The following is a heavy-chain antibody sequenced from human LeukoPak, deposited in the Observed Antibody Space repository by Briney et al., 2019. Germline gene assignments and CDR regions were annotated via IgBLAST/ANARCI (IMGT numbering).Heavy chain of an antibody. Sequence: GASLRLSCAASGFTFSSYAMSWVRQAPGKGPEWVSAISGSGGSTYYADSVKGRFTISRDKSKNTLYLQMNSLRAEDTAVCYCAKAGAMIVVVSHYFFDYWGQGTLVTVSS. CDR2: ISGSGGST. J-gene: IGHJ4*02. CDR1: GFTFSSYA. D-gene: IGHD3-22*01. V-gene: IGHV3-23*01. CDR3: AKAGAMIVVVSHYFFDY.